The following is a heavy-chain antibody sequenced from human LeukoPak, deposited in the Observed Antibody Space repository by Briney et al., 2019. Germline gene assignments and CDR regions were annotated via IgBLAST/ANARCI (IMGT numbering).Heavy chain of an antibody. V-gene: IGHV1-24*01. Sequence: GGSLRLSCAASGFTFSNYKMNWVRQAPGKGLEWMGGFDPEDGETIYAQKFQGRVTMTEDTSTDTAYMELSSLRSEDTAVYYCATSQNYYDSSGYYRYFDYWGQGTLVTVSS. CDR1: GFTFSNYK. CDR2: FDPEDGET. J-gene: IGHJ4*02. D-gene: IGHD3-22*01. CDR3: ATSQNYYDSSGYYRYFDY.